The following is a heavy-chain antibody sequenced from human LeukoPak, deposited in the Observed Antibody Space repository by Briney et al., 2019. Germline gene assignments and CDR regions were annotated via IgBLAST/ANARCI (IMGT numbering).Heavy chain of an antibody. CDR3: AREHHGGATAFDY. D-gene: IGHD1-26*01. CDR1: GYTFTGYY. Sequence: ASVKVSCKASGYTFTGYYMHWVRQAPGQGLEWMGWINPNSGGTNYAQKFQGRVTMTRDTSISTAYMELSRLRSDDTAVYYCAREHHGGATAFDYWGQGTLVTVSS. J-gene: IGHJ4*02. V-gene: IGHV1-2*02. CDR2: INPNSGGT.